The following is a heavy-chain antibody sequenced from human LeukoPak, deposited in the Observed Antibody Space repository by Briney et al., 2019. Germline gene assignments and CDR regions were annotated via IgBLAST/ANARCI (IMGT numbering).Heavy chain of an antibody. CDR3: ARASKWYYYGSGSSDAFDI. Sequence: ASVKVSCKASGYTFTNYGISWVRQAPGQGLEWMGWISAYNGNTNYAQKFQGRVTMTTDTSTSTAYMELRSLRSDDTAVYYCARASKWYYYGSGSSDAFDIWGQGTMVTVSS. V-gene: IGHV1-18*01. CDR2: ISAYNGNT. J-gene: IGHJ3*02. CDR1: GYTFTNYG. D-gene: IGHD3-10*01.